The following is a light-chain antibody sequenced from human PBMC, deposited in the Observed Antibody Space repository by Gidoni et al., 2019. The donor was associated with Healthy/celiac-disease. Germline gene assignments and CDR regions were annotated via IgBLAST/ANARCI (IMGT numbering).Light chain of an antibody. V-gene: IGKV1-39*01. CDR2: AAC. CDR1: QSISSY. J-gene: IGKJ3*01. CDR3: QQSYSTPLT. Sequence: DIQMTQSPSSLSASVGDRVTITCRASQSISSYLNWYQQKPGKAPNLLIYAACSLQSGVPSRFSGSGSGTDLTLTISSLHPEDFATYYCQQSYSTPLTFGPGTKVDIK.